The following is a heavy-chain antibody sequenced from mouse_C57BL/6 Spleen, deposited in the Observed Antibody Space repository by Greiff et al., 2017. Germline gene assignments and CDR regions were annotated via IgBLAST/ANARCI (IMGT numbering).Heavy chain of an antibody. CDR3: ARVGYDYAMDY. J-gene: IGHJ4*01. CDR2: ISRGSSTI. Sequence: EVQRVESGGGLVKPGGSLKLPCAAFGFTFRDYGMHWVRQAPEKGLGWVAYISRGSSTIYYADTVQGRFTISRDNAKNTLFLQMTSLRSEDTAMYYCARVGYDYAMDYWGQGTSVTVSS. CDR1: GFTFRDYG. D-gene: IGHD2-2*01. V-gene: IGHV5-17*01.